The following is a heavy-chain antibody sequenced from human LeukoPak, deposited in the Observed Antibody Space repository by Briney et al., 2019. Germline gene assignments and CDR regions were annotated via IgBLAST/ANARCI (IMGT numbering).Heavy chain of an antibody. Sequence: SETLFLTCSVSGDSIRSHYWSWIRQPPGKRPEWIRHVFFTGSTTYNPTLEGRVTISIDTSGSQFSLKLTSVTAADTAVYYCARVEWELLGAHLWGQGILLSVSS. D-gene: IGHD1-26*01. CDR1: GDSIRSHY. CDR3: ARVEWELLGAHL. J-gene: IGHJ4*02. V-gene: IGHV4-59*11. CDR2: VFFTGST.